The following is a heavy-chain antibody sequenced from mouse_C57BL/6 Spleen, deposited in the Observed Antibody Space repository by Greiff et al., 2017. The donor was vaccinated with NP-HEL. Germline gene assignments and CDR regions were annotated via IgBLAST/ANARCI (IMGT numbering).Heavy chain of an antibody. V-gene: IGHV1-63*01. CDR2: IYPGGGYT. J-gene: IGHJ1*03. CDR1: GYTFTNYW. Sequence: QVQLQQSGAELVRPGTSVKMSCKASGYTFTNYWIGWAKQRPGHGLEWIGDIYPGGGYTNYNEKFKGKATLTADKSSSTAYMQFSSLTSEDSAIYYCARIGPAGYFDVWGTGTTVTVSS. CDR3: ARIGPAGYFDV.